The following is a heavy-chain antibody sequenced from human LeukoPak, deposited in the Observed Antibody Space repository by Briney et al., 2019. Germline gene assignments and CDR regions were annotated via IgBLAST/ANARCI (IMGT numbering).Heavy chain of an antibody. Sequence: PGGSLRLSCAASGFTFSSYSMNWVRQAPGKGLEWVSVIYSGGSTYYADSVKGRFTISRDNSKNTLYLQMNSLRAEDTAVYYCARGWAARLPFDYWGQGTLVTVSS. CDR1: GFTFSSYS. D-gene: IGHD6-6*01. V-gene: IGHV3-66*02. J-gene: IGHJ4*02. CDR2: IYSGGST. CDR3: ARGWAARLPFDY.